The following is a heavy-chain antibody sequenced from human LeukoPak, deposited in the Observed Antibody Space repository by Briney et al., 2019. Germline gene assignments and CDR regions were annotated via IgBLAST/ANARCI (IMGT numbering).Heavy chain of an antibody. CDR2: IYHSGST. J-gene: IGHJ4*02. D-gene: IGHD4-17*01. V-gene: IGHV4-38-2*02. Sequence: PSETLSLTCTVSGYSISSGYYWGWIRQPPGKGLEWIGSIYHSGSTYYNPSLKSRVTISVDTSKSQFSLKLSSVTAADTAVYYCARPSINYGDYAIWGQGTLVTVSS. CDR1: GYSISSGYY. CDR3: ARPSINYGDYAI.